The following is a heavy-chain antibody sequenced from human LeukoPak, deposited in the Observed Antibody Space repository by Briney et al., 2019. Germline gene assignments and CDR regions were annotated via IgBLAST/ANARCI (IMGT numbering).Heavy chain of an antibody. Sequence: PGRSLRLACTASGFTFGEYAMSWVRQAPGKGLEWVGFIRSKAYGGTTEYAASVKGRFTISRDDSKSIAYMQMNSLKTEDTAVYYCTRDTSGYVFVDFDYWGQGTLVTVSS. J-gene: IGHJ4*02. CDR3: TRDTSGYVFVDFDY. CDR1: GFTFGEYA. CDR2: IRSKAYGGTT. V-gene: IGHV3-49*04. D-gene: IGHD5-12*01.